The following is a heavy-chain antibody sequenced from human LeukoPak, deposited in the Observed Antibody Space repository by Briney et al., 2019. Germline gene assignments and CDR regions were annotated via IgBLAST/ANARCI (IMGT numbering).Heavy chain of an antibody. V-gene: IGHV1-24*01. D-gene: IGHD3-9*01. J-gene: IGHJ4*02. Sequence: ASVKASCKVSGYTLTELSMHWVRQAPGKGLEWMGGFDPEDGETIYAQKFQGRVTMTEDTSTDTAYMELSSLRSEDTAVYYCATKRQFDWLSGLDYWGQGTLVTVSS. CDR3: ATKRQFDWLSGLDY. CDR1: GYTLTELS. CDR2: FDPEDGET.